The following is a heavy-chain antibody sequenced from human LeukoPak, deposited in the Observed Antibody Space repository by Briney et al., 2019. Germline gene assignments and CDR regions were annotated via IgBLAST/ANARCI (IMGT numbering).Heavy chain of an antibody. CDR3: ARDYYDSSGYSIFDY. Sequence: ASVKVSCKASGYSFTSYGISWVRQAPGQGLEWMGWISAYNGNTNYAQKLQGRVTMTTDTSTSTAYMELRSLRSEDTAVYYCARDYYDSSGYSIFDYWGQGTLVTVSS. D-gene: IGHD3-22*01. CDR2: ISAYNGNT. J-gene: IGHJ4*02. V-gene: IGHV1-18*01. CDR1: GYSFTSYG.